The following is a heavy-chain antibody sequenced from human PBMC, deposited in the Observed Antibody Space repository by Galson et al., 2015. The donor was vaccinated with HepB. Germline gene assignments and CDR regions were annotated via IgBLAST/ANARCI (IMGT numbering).Heavy chain of an antibody. J-gene: IGHJ4*02. CDR2: IKSKSDGGTT. Sequence: SLRLSCAASGFTFSNAWMSWVRQAPGKGLEWVGRIKSKSDGGTTDYAAPVKGRFTISRDDSKNTLYLQMNSLKTEDTAVYYCTTVGTYYYDSSGYSFDYWGQEPLVPVS. CDR1: GFTFSNAW. CDR3: TTVGTYYYDSSGYSFDY. D-gene: IGHD3-22*01. V-gene: IGHV3-15*01.